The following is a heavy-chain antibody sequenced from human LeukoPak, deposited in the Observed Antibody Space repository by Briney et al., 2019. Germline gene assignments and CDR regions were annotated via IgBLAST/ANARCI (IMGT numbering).Heavy chain of an antibody. J-gene: IGHJ6*03. Sequence: GSSVTVSCKASGGTFNSYAISWVRQAPGQGLEWMGGIIPIFGTANYAQKFQGRVTITTDESTSTAYMELSSLRSEDTAVYYCARDKSAGRDGYNYYYMDVWGKGTTVTVSS. CDR2: IIPIFGTA. CDR1: GGTFNSYA. CDR3: ARDKSAGRDGYNYYYMDV. D-gene: IGHD5-24*01. V-gene: IGHV1-69*05.